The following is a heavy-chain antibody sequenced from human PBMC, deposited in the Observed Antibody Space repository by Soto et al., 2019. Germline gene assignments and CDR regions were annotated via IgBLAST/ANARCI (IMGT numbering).Heavy chain of an antibody. Sequence: QVQLVESGGGVVQPGRSLRLSCAASGFTFSNYGMHWVRQAPGKGLEWVAVISYDGRNKYYADSVKGRFTFSRDNSKNTLYLQMNSLRAEDTAVYYCAKDLAVAGTGGNAFDILGQGTMVTVSS. CDR3: AKDLAVAGTGGNAFDI. J-gene: IGHJ3*02. CDR2: ISYDGRNK. D-gene: IGHD6-19*01. V-gene: IGHV3-30*18. CDR1: GFTFSNYG.